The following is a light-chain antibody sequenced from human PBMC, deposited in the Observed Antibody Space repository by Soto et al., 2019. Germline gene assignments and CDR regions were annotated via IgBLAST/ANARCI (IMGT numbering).Light chain of an antibody. V-gene: IGKV3-20*01. Sequence: EIVLTQSPGTLSLSPGERATLSCRASQSVSSSYLAWYQQKPGQAPRLLIYGASNRATGIPDRFSGSGSGTDFTLTISRLEPEDFAVYFCQQYDVSPITFGLGTRLEIK. CDR2: GAS. CDR3: QQYDVSPIT. J-gene: IGKJ5*01. CDR1: QSVSSSY.